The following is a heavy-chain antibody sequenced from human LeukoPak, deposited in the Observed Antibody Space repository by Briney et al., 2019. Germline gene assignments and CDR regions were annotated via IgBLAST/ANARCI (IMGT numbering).Heavy chain of an antibody. J-gene: IGHJ6*03. CDR1: GYSISSGYY. D-gene: IGHD2-15*01. V-gene: IGHV4-38-2*01. CDR3: ARVHSAGYYYYLDV. Sequence: SETLSLTCAVSGYSISSGYYWGWIRQPPGKGLEWIGSIYHSGSTYYNPSLKSRVTISVDTSENQFSLKLSSVTAADTALYYCARVHSAGYYYYLDVRGKGTTVTVSS. CDR2: IYHSGST.